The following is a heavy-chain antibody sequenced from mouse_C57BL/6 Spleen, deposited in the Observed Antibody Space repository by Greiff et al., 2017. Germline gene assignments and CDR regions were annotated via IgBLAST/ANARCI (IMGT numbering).Heavy chain of an antibody. CDR2: FYPGSGSI. CDR3: ARHESQAPDYYAMDY. D-gene: IGHD3-2*02. J-gene: IGHJ4*01. Sequence: QVHVKQSGAELVKPGASVKLSCKASGYTFTEYTIHWVKQRSGQGLEWIGWFYPGSGSIKYNEKFKDKATLTADKSSSTVYMELSRLTSEDSAVYFCARHESQAPDYYAMDYWGQGTSVTVSS. V-gene: IGHV1-62-2*01. CDR1: GYTFTEYT.